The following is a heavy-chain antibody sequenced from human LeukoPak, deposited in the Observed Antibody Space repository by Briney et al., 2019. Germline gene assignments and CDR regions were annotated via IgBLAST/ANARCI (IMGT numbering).Heavy chain of an antibody. CDR1: GFTFSSYG. CDR2: ISYDGSNK. Sequence: PGGSLRLSCAASGFTFSSYGMHWVRQAPGKGLEGVAVISYDGSNKYYADSVKRRLPISRDNSKNTLYLQMNSLRAEDTAVYSCAKTAGGQWLAMSLDYWGQGTLVTVSS. V-gene: IGHV3-30*18. CDR3: AKTAGGQWLAMSLDY. J-gene: IGHJ4*02. D-gene: IGHD6-19*01.